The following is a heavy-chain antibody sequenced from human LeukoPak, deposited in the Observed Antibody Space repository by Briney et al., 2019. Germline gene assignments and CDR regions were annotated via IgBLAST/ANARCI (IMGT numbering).Heavy chain of an antibody. Sequence: SETLSLTYTVSGGSISGYYWSWIRQPPGKGLEGIGYIYDSGSTNYNPSLKSRVTISVDTSKNQFSLKLSSVTAADTAVFYCASLTTADAFDIWGQGTMVTVSS. D-gene: IGHD3-22*01. CDR2: IYDSGST. V-gene: IGHV4-59*01. CDR3: ASLTTADAFDI. CDR1: GGSISGYY. J-gene: IGHJ3*02.